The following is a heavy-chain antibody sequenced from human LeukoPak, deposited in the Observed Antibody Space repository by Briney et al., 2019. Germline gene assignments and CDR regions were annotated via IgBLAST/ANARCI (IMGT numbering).Heavy chain of an antibody. D-gene: IGHD3-10*01. CDR3: ARSGPGSYYTIDY. Sequence: ASVTVSCKASGYTFTGYYMHSVRQAPGQGLEWMGWINPNSGGTNYAQKFQGRVTMTRDTSISTAYMELSRLRSDDTAVYYCARSGPGSYYTIDYWGQGTLVTVSS. J-gene: IGHJ4*02. CDR1: GYTFTGYY. CDR2: INPNSGGT. V-gene: IGHV1-2*02.